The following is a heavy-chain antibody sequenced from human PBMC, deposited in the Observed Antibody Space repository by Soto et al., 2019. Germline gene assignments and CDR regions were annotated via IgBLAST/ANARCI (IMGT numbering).Heavy chain of an antibody. V-gene: IGHV4-30-2*01. J-gene: IGHJ3*02. Sequence: SETLSLTCAVSGGSISSGGYSWSWIRQPPGKGLEWIGYIYHSGSTYYNPSLKSRVTISVDRSKNQFSLKLSSVTAADTAVYYCARGRILLWFGELLGAFDIWGQGTMVTVSS. CDR1: GGSISSGGYS. D-gene: IGHD3-10*01. CDR2: IYHSGST. CDR3: ARGRILLWFGELLGAFDI.